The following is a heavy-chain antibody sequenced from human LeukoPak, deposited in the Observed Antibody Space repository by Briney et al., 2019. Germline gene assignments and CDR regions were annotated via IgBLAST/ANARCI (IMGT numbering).Heavy chain of an antibody. CDR3: ARRVAVAGPLDY. CDR1: GGSISSYY. CDR2: IYYTGST. Sequence: PSETLSLTCTVSGGSISSYYWSWIRQPPGKGLEWIGYIYYTGSTNYNPSLKSRVTISVDTSKNQFSLKLSSVTAADTAVYYCARRVAVAGPLDYWGQGTLVPVS. V-gene: IGHV4-59*08. D-gene: IGHD6-19*01. J-gene: IGHJ4*02.